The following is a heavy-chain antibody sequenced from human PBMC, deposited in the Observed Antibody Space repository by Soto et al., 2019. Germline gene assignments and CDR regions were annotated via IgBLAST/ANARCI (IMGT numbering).Heavy chain of an antibody. CDR3: AKAPHPYSGSYVTDY. CDR1: GFTFSSYA. CDR2: ISGSGGST. Sequence: RRSLRLSCAASGFTFSSYAMSWVRQAPGKGLEWVSAISGSGGSTYYADSVKGRFTISRDNSKNTLYLQMNSLRAEDTAVYYCAKAPHPYSGSYVTDYWGQGTLVTVSS. V-gene: IGHV3-23*01. J-gene: IGHJ4*02. D-gene: IGHD1-26*01.